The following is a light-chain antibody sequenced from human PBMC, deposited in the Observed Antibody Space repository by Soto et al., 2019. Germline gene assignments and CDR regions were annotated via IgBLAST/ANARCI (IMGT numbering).Light chain of an antibody. Sequence: QSALTQPASVSESPGQSITISCTGTSSDVGGYNHVSWYQKHPGKAPKLMIYEVNNRPSGVSNRFSGSKSGNTASLTISGLQAEDEADYYCASYTSHSTVIFGGGTKLTVL. V-gene: IGLV2-14*01. CDR3: ASYTSHSTVI. J-gene: IGLJ2*01. CDR1: SSDVGGYNH. CDR2: EVN.